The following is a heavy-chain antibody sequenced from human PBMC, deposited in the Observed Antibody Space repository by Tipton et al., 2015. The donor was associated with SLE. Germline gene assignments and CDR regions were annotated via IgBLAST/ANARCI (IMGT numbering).Heavy chain of an antibody. J-gene: IGHJ3*02. CDR2: IYTSGST. V-gene: IGHV4-4*08. CDR3: ASLGGLRAFDI. CDR1: GGSISSYY. D-gene: IGHD3-10*01. Sequence: TLSLTCTVSGGSISSYYWSWIRQPPGKGLEWIGYIYTSGSTNYNPSLKSRVTMSEDTSKNQFSLKLSSVTAADTAIYYCASLGGLRAFDIWGQGTMVTVSS.